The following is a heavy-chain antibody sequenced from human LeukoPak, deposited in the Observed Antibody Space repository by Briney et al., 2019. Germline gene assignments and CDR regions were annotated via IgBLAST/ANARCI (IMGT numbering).Heavy chain of an antibody. J-gene: IGHJ5*02. CDR2: IYYSGNT. Sequence: SETLSLTCTVSGGSIRSYYWSWIRQRPGKGLEWIGYIYYSGNTNYNPSLKSRVTISVDTSKNQFSLKLSSVTAADTAVYYCARHIEYTDWFDPWGQGTLVTVSS. CDR3: ARHIEYTDWFDP. CDR1: GGSIRSYY. V-gene: IGHV4-59*08. D-gene: IGHD1-1*01.